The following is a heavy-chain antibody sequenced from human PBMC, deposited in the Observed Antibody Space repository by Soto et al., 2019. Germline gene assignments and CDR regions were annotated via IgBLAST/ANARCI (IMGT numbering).Heavy chain of an antibody. CDR2: IYSNGGT. J-gene: IGHJ6*02. CDR3: VRQGIGAIQGLVDV. CDR1: GDSIGTYN. D-gene: IGHD5-18*01. Sequence: QVQLQASGPGLVKPSDTLSLTCTVSGDSIGTYNWGWIRQPPGKRLEWIGYIYSNGGTSYNPALKSRVTIAADSSSKQFSLRLRSITAADTSVYSCVRQGIGAIQGLVDVWGQETTVTVPS. V-gene: IGHV4-59*08.